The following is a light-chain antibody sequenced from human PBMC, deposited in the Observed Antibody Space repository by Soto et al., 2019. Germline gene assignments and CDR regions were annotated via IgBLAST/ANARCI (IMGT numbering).Light chain of an antibody. CDR2: GAS. J-gene: IGKJ4*01. CDR1: QSVSSTY. Sequence: EIVLTQSPGTLSLSPGERATLSCRASQSVSSTYLAWYQQKPGQAPRLLIYGASIRATGIPDRFSGSGSGTDFTLTISRLEPEDLAVYYCQQYGRSLTFGGGTKVDI. CDR3: QQYGRSLT. V-gene: IGKV3-20*01.